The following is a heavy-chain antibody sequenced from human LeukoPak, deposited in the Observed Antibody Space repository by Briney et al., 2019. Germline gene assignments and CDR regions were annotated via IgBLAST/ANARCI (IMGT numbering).Heavy chain of an antibody. V-gene: IGHV4-4*07. CDR2: IYNTGST. J-gene: IGHJ5*02. CDR1: GGSISSYY. Sequence: TSSEMLSLTCTVSGGSISSYYWSWIRQPAGKGLEWIGRIYNTGSTNYNPSLKSRVTMSVDTSKNQFSLKLSSVTAADTAVYYCARWATVITSYNWFDHWGQGTLVTVSS. CDR3: ARWATVITSYNWFDH. D-gene: IGHD4-23*01.